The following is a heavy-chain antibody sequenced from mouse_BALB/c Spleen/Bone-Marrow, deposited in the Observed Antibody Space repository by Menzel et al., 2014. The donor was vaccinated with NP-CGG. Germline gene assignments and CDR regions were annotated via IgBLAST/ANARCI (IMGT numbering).Heavy chain of an antibody. J-gene: IGHJ1*01. CDR3: ARHGVRREWYFDV. Sequence: EVQLQESGGGLVQPGGSLKLSCAASGFTFSRYTMSWVRQTPEKRLEWVAYISNGGGSTYYPDTDTVKGRFTISRDNPRNTLYLQMSSLKSEDTAMYYCARHGVRREWYFDVWGAGTTVTVSS. CDR1: GFTFSRYT. CDR2: ISNGGGST. V-gene: IGHV5-12-2*01. D-gene: IGHD2-14*01.